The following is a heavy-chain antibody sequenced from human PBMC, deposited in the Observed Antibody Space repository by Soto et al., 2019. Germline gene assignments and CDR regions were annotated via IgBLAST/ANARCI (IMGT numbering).Heavy chain of an antibody. CDR3: ARLEYYDILTGFDY. D-gene: IGHD3-9*01. J-gene: IGHJ4*02. CDR1: GYIFTSYW. V-gene: IGHV5-51*01. CDR2: IYPGDSDT. Sequence: GESLKISCQASGYIFTSYWIAWVRQKPGKGLEWMGIIYPGDSDTTYSPSFQGQVTISADMSSNTAYLQWSGLKASDTAMYYCARLEYYDILTGFDYWGQGTQVTVSS.